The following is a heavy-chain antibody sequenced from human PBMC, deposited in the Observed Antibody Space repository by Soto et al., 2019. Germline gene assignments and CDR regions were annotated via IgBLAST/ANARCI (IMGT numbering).Heavy chain of an antibody. D-gene: IGHD3-9*01. CDR1: GDSLSGYA. CDR2: ITFRGVT. V-gene: IGHV4-34*01. J-gene: IGHJ5*02. CDR3: ARKLEASIRHVEWFSYKWFDP. Sequence: SETLSLTCDVHGDSLSGYAWSWIRQPPGKGLEWIGEITFRGVTDYHPSLKSRLSMSVDTSKNRISLNVSSVTAADTALYFCARKLEASIRHVEWFSYKWFDPWGPGTLVTVSS.